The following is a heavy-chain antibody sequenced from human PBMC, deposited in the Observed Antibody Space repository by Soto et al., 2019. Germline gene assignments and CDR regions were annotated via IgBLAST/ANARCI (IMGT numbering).Heavy chain of an antibody. CDR2: ISYDGSNK. J-gene: IGHJ4*02. CDR3: AMERYNSSGYSGYFDY. D-gene: IGHD3-22*01. V-gene: IGHV3-30-3*01. Sequence: GGSLRLSCASSGFTFSSYAMHCVRQAPGKWLEWVAVISYDGSNKYYADSVKGRFTISRDNSKNTLYLQMNSLRAEDTAVYYCAMERYNSSGYSGYFDYWGQGTLVTVSS. CDR1: GFTFSSYA.